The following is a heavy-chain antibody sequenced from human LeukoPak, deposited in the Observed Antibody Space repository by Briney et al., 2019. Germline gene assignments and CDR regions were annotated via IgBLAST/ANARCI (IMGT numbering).Heavy chain of an antibody. CDR3: VRGNYDDRGYSNAFDI. Sequence: PSGTLSLTCTVSGASISSSYWGWIRQTPGKRLEWIGYIYYNGNSNSNPSLKSRVTISADTSKNQFSLKLSSVTAADTATYYCVRGNYDDRGYSNAFDIWGQGTMVTVSS. D-gene: IGHD3-22*01. CDR1: GASISSSY. V-gene: IGHV4-59*01. CDR2: IYYNGNS. J-gene: IGHJ3*02.